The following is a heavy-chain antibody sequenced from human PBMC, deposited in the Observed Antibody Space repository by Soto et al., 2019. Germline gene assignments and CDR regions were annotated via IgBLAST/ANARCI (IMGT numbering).Heavy chain of an antibody. V-gene: IGHV3-48*02. D-gene: IGHD1-26*01. CDR2: ISSTGSTT. Sequence: EVQLVESGGGSIQTGGSLRLSCAASGFTFSSYNMNWVRQAPGKGLEWISYISSTGSTTYYADSVKGRFTTSRDNAKNSLFLQMNSLRDEDTAVYYCARWARGFDYWGQGTLVTVSS. CDR1: GFTFSSYN. J-gene: IGHJ4*02. CDR3: ARWARGFDY.